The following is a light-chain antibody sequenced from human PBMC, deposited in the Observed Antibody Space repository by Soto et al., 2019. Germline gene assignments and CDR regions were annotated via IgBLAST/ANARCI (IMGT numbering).Light chain of an antibody. Sequence: QSVLTQPASVSGSPGQSITISCTGTRIDVGAYNYVSWYQQYPGKAPKLIIYAVTDRPSGVSHRFSGSKSGNTASLTISGLQAEDEADYYCQSYDNSLSGYVFGTGTKVTVL. CDR3: QSYDNSLSGYV. J-gene: IGLJ1*01. CDR2: AVT. CDR1: RIDVGAYNY. V-gene: IGLV2-14*01.